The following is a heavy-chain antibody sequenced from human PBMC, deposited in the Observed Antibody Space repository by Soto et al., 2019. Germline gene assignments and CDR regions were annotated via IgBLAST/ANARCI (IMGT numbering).Heavy chain of an antibody. J-gene: IGHJ4*02. V-gene: IGHV4-39*07. CDR3: ARVYSGSYSDS. D-gene: IGHD1-26*01. CDR1: GGSIRSSSYY. CDR2: IYYSGST. Sequence: SETLSLTCTVSGGSIRSSSYYWGWIRQPPGKGLEWIGSIYYSGSTNYNPSLKSRVTISVDTSKNQFSLKLSSVTAADTAVYYCARVYSGSYSDSWGQGTLVTVSS.